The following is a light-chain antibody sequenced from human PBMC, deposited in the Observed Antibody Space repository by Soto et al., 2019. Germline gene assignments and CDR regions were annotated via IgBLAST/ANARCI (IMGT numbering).Light chain of an antibody. V-gene: IGLV2-8*01. J-gene: IGLJ1*01. Sequence: QSVLTQPPSASGSPGQSVVISCTGTSSDVGGYNYVSWYQQHPGKAPKLMIYEVNKRPSGVPDRFSGSKSGNTASLTVSRLQAEDEADYYCSSYAGSSNVFGTGTKVTVL. CDR3: SSYAGSSNV. CDR2: EVN. CDR1: SSDVGGYNY.